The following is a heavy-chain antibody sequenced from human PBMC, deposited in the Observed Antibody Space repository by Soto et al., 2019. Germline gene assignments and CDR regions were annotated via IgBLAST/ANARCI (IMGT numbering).Heavy chain of an antibody. Sequence: GESLKISCKGSGYSFTSYWISWVRQMPGKGLEWMGRIDPSDSYTNYSPSFQGHVTISADKSISTAYLQWSSLKASDTAMYYCARQSSVPSCYYYGMDVWGQGTTVTVSS. CDR3: ARQSSVPSCYYYGMDV. CDR2: IDPSDSYT. V-gene: IGHV5-10-1*01. CDR1: GYSFTSYW. J-gene: IGHJ6*02. D-gene: IGHD6-6*01.